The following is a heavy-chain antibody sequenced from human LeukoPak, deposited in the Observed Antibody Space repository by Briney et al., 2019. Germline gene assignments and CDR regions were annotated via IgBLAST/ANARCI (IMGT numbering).Heavy chain of an antibody. D-gene: IGHD3-22*01. Sequence: GGSLRLSCAASGFTSSSYAMHWVRQAPGKGLEWVAVISYDGSNKYYADSVKGRFTISRDNSKNTLYLQMNSLRAEDTAVYYCARDPYYYDSSGYHGMFDYWGQGTLVTVSS. CDR2: ISYDGSNK. V-gene: IGHV3-30-3*01. J-gene: IGHJ4*02. CDR3: ARDPYYYDSSGYHGMFDY. CDR1: GFTSSSYA.